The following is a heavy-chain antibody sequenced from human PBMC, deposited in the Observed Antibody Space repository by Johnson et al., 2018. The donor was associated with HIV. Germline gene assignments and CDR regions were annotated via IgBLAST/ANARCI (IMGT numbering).Heavy chain of an antibody. Sequence: VQLVESGGGVVQTGRSLRLSCAVSGFTLSNYAMHWVRQAPGKGLEWVAFIRYDGTNKYYADSVKGRFTVSRDNSKNTLYLQMNSLRAEDTAVYYCAREEWERLGDAFDIWGQGTMVTVSS. J-gene: IGHJ3*02. V-gene: IGHV3-30*04. CDR3: AREEWERLGDAFDI. CDR1: GFTLSNYA. D-gene: IGHD1-26*01. CDR2: IRYDGTNK.